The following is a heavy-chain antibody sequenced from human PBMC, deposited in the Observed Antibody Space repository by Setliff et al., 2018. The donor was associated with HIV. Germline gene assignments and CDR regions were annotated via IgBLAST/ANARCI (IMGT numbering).Heavy chain of an antibody. J-gene: IGHJ6*03. CDR2: IYPGDSDT. CDR3: ARHVSSGLRLCYHYVGV. CDR1: GYSFSSYW. Sequence: GESLKISCKGSGYSFSSYWIAWVRQMPGKGLEWMGIIYPGDSDTRYSPSFQGQVTISADKSISTAYLQWRSLKASDTATYYCARHVSSGLRLCYHYVGVWGKGTTVTVSS. V-gene: IGHV5-51*01. D-gene: IGHD2-15*01.